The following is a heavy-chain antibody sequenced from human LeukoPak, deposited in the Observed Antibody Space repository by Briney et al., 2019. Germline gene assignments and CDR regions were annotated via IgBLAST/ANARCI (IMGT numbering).Heavy chain of an antibody. CDR3: ARAMAVAGTDRALDI. D-gene: IGHD6-19*01. Sequence: SETLSLTCTVSGGSISSYYWSWIRQPAGKGLEWIGRIYTSGSTNYNPSLKSRVTMSVDTSKNQFSLKLSSVTAADTAVYYCARAMAVAGTDRALDIWGQGTMVTVSS. J-gene: IGHJ3*02. V-gene: IGHV4-4*07. CDR1: GGSISSYY. CDR2: IYTSGST.